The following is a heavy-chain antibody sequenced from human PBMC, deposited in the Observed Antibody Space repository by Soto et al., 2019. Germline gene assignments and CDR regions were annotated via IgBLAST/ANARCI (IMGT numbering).Heavy chain of an antibody. J-gene: IGHJ4*02. CDR2: IFYSDNT. CDR3: ARGGETYYDFWSGFSPIDY. CDR1: GGYISTYY. V-gene: IGHV4-59*01. Sequence: SETLSLTCTVSGGYISTYYWSWFRQSPGKGLEWIGYIFYSDNTNYNPSLRSRVTISVDTSKSQFSLKLTSVTAADTAVYYCARGGETYYDFWSGFSPIDYWGQGALVTVS. D-gene: IGHD3-3*01.